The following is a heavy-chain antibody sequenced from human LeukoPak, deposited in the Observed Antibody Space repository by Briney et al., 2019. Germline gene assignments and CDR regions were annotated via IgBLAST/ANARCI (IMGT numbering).Heavy chain of an antibody. CDR1: GGSFSGYY. Sequence: TSETLSLTCAVYGGSFSGYYWSWIRQPPGKGLEWIGEINHSGSTNYNPSLKSRVTISVDTSKNQFYLKLSSVTAADTAVYYCARGHAPQDDYDSSVRSDFSPSYYVDYWGQGTLVTVSS. CDR2: INHSGST. CDR3: ARGHAPQDDYDSSVRSDFSPSYYVDY. D-gene: IGHD3-22*01. J-gene: IGHJ4*02. V-gene: IGHV4-34*01.